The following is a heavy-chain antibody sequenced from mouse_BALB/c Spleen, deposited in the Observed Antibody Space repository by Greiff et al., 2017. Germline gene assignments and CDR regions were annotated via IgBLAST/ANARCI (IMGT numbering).Heavy chain of an antibody. D-gene: IGHD2-3*01. CDR3: ARDKDGYYVY. Sequence: EVQLVESGGGLVKPGGSLKLSCAASGFTFSDYYMYWVRQTPEKRLEWVATISDGGSYTYYPDSVKGRFTISRDNAKNNLYLQMSSLKSEDTAMYYCARDKDGYYVYWGQGTTLTVSS. CDR1: GFTFSDYY. V-gene: IGHV5-4*02. J-gene: IGHJ2*01. CDR2: ISDGGSYT.